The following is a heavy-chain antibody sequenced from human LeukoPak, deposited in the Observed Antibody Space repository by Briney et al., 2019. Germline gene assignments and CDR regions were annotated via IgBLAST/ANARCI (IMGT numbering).Heavy chain of an antibody. D-gene: IGHD5-18*01. Sequence: PGGSLRLSCAASGFTFSSYAMHWVRQAPGKGLEWVAVISYDGSNKYYADSVKGRFTISRDNSKDTLYLQMNSLRAEDTAVYYCARDLGGYGRWGFDYWGQGTLVTVSS. CDR2: ISYDGSNK. J-gene: IGHJ4*02. CDR1: GFTFSSYA. CDR3: ARDLGGYGRWGFDY. V-gene: IGHV3-30*14.